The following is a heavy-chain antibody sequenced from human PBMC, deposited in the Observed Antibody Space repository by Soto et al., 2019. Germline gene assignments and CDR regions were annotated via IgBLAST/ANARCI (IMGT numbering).Heavy chain of an antibody. D-gene: IGHD6-6*01. CDR1: GGSFSGYY. CDR2: INHSGST. Sequence: SETLSLTCAVYGGSFSGYYWSCIRQPPGKGLEWIGEINHSGSTNYNPSLKSRVTISVDTSKNQFSLKLSSVTAADTAVYYCARGGLRYSSSSGVKYWGQGTLVTVSS. J-gene: IGHJ4*02. V-gene: IGHV4-34*01. CDR3: ARGGLRYSSSSGVKY.